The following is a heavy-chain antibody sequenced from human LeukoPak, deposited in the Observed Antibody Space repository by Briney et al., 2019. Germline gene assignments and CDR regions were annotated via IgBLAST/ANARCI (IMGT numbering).Heavy chain of an antibody. Sequence: ASETLSLTCAVYGGSFSGYYWSWIRQPPGKGLEWIGEINHSGSTNYNPSLKSRVTISVDTSKNQFSLKLSSVTAADTAVYYCARAVELLWFGELFIFDYWGQGTLVTVSS. CDR1: GGSFSGYY. V-gene: IGHV4-34*01. D-gene: IGHD3-10*01. J-gene: IGHJ4*02. CDR2: INHSGST. CDR3: ARAVELLWFGELFIFDY.